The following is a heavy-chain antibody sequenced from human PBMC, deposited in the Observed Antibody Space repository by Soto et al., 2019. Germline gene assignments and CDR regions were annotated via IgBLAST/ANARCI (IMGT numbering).Heavy chain of an antibody. CDR3: AKFDSSSSYYGMDV. J-gene: IGHJ6*02. V-gene: IGHV3-23*01. CDR2: ISGNGGNI. CDR1: GFTFSNYA. D-gene: IGHD6-6*01. Sequence: GGSLRLSCAASGFTFSNYAMSWVRQAPGKGLKWVSAISGNGGNIYYADSVKGRFTISRDNSMNTLYLQMDSLRAEDTAICYCAKFDSSSSYYGMDVWGQGTTVTVSS.